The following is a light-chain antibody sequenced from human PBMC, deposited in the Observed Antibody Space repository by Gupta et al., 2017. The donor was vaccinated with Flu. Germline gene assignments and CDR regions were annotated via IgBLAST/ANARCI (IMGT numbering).Light chain of an antibody. CDR1: RTVRTY. Sequence: DSARLSCRASRTVRTYLLCSQQQPGQAPRLLLYDASYRAPGIPARFSGSGSGTEFTLPITNLELEDSAIYYCQQRVIWPPVTFGQGTRLEIK. CDR2: DAS. CDR3: QQRVIWPPVT. V-gene: IGKV3-11*01. J-gene: IGKJ5*01.